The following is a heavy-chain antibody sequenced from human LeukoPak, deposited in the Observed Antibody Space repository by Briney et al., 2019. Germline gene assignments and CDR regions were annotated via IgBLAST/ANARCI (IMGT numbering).Heavy chain of an antibody. J-gene: IGHJ6*04. CDR1: GFTFSNYA. CDR3: AELGITMIGGV. Sequence: GGSLRLSCAASGFTFSNYAMSWVRQAPGKGLEWVSAISGSGGSTYYADSVKGRFTISRDNAKNSLYLQMNSLRAEDTAVYYCAELGITMIGGVWGKGTTVTISS. V-gene: IGHV3-23*01. D-gene: IGHD3-10*02. CDR2: ISGSGGST.